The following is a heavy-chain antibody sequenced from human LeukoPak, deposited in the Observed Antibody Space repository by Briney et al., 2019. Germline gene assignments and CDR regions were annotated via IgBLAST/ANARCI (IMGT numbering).Heavy chain of an antibody. V-gene: IGHV3-53*01. CDR1: GFTVSNNY. Sequence: PGGSLRLSCAASGFTVSNNYMSWVRQAPGKGLEWVSVIYSGGGTYYADSVKGRFTISRDNSKNTLFLQMNSLRVGDTAVYYCARPNYYMKDAFDIWGQGTMVTVSS. J-gene: IGHJ3*02. CDR2: IYSGGGT. CDR3: ARPNYYMKDAFDI. D-gene: IGHD3-22*01.